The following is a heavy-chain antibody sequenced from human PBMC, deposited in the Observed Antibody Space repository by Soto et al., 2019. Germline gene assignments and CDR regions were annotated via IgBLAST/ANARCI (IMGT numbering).Heavy chain of an antibody. CDR1: GFTFSSYG. CDR3: ARGLYYDSSGYQDY. V-gene: IGHV3-33*01. Sequence: GSLRLSCAASGFTFSSYGMHWVRQAPGKGLEWVAVIWYDGSNKYYADSVKGRFTISRDNSKNTLYLQMNSLRAEDTAVYYCARGLYYDSSGYQDYWGQGTLVTVSS. CDR2: IWYDGSNK. D-gene: IGHD3-22*01. J-gene: IGHJ4*02.